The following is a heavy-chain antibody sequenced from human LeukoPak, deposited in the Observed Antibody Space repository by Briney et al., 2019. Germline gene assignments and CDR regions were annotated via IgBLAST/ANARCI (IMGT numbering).Heavy chain of an antibody. CDR1: GYTFASYD. Sequence: GASVKVSCKASGYTFASYDINWVRQATGQGLEWMGWMNPNSGNTGYAQKFQGRVTMTRNTSISTAYMELSSLRSEDTAVYYCARGRKMYYDILTGVGWFDPWGQGTLVTVSS. V-gene: IGHV1-8*01. CDR3: ARGRKMYYDILTGVGWFDP. CDR2: MNPNSGNT. D-gene: IGHD3-9*01. J-gene: IGHJ5*02.